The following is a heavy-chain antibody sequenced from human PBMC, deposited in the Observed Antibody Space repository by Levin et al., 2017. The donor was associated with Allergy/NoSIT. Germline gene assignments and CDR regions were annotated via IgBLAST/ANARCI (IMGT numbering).Heavy chain of an antibody. CDR2: IYWDDDK. CDR3: AHVLWFGELLPFDY. J-gene: IGHJ4*02. D-gene: IGHD3-10*01. CDR1: GFSLSTSGVG. V-gene: IGHV2-5*02. Sequence: SGPTLVKPTQTLTLTCTFSGFSLSTSGVGVGWIRQPPGKALEWLALIYWDDDKRYSPSLKSRLTITKDTSKNQVVLTMTNMDPVDTATYYCAHVLWFGELLPFDYWGQGTLVTVSS.